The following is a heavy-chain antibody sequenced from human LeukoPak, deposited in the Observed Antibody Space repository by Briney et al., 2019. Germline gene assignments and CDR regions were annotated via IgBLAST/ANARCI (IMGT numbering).Heavy chain of an antibody. J-gene: IGHJ4*02. Sequence: PGGSLRLSCAASGFTVSSNYMSWVRQAPGKGLEWVSIIYSGGSTYYADSVKGRFTISRDNSKNTLYLQMNSLRAEDTAVYYCATSPQSSQKLYFDYWGQGTLVTVSS. CDR1: GFTVSSNY. V-gene: IGHV3-53*01. CDR2: IYSGGST. D-gene: IGHD6-6*01. CDR3: ATSPQSSQKLYFDY.